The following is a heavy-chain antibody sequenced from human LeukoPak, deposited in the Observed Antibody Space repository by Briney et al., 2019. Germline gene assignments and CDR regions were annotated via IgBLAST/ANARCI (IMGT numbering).Heavy chain of an antibody. CDR3: AKDRFTMVRGVKGQSWFDP. Sequence: PGGSLRLSCAASGFTFSSYAMSWVRQAPGKGLECVSAISGSGGSTYYAASVKGRFTISRDNSKNTLYLQMNSLRAEDTAVYYCAKDRFTMVRGVKGQSWFDPWGQGTLVTVSS. CDR2: ISGSGGST. D-gene: IGHD3-10*01. V-gene: IGHV3-23*01. J-gene: IGHJ5*02. CDR1: GFTFSSYA.